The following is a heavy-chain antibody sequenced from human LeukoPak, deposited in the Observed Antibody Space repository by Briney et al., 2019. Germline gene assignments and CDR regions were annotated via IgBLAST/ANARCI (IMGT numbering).Heavy chain of an antibody. J-gene: IGHJ4*02. CDR2: ISSSSSTI. Sequence: GGSLRLSCAASGFIFSSYSMNWVRQAPGKGLEWVSYISSSSSTIYYADSVKGRFTISRDNAKNSLYLQMNSLRAEDTAVYYCARMSDYWGQGTLVTVSS. CDR3: ARMSDY. CDR1: GFIFSSYS. V-gene: IGHV3-48*01.